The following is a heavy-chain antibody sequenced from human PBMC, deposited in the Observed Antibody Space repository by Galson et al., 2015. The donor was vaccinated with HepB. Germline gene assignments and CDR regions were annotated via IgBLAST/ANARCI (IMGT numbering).Heavy chain of an antibody. J-gene: IGHJ4*02. CDR3: AHRLYQRSETWDYGVFDY. CDR1: GFSLTTSGVG. Sequence: PALVKPTQTLTLTCSVSGFSLTTSGVGVGWLRQSPGEALECLAIIYWDNDRRYNPSLKDRLTITKDTSKNQVVLTMTNVDPVDTATYYCAHRLYQRSETWDYGVFDYWGQGTLVTVSS. D-gene: IGHD4-17*01. CDR2: IYWDNDR. V-gene: IGHV2-5*02.